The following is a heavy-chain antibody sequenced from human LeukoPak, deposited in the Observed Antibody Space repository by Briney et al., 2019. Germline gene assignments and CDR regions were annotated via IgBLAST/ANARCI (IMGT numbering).Heavy chain of an antibody. V-gene: IGHV1-69*13. CDR3: ASPPGYSSSSGYYFDY. Sequence: ASVKVSCKASGGTFSSYAISWVRQAPGQGLEWMGGIIPIFGTANYAQKFQGGVTITADESTSTAYMELSSLRSEDTAVYYCASPPGYSSSSGYYFDYWGQGTLVTVSS. D-gene: IGHD6-6*01. J-gene: IGHJ4*02. CDR1: GGTFSSYA. CDR2: IIPIFGTA.